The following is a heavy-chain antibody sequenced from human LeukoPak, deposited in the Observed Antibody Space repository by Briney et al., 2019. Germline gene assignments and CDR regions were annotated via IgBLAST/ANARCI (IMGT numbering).Heavy chain of an antibody. Sequence: GASVKVSCKASGYTFTGYYMHWVRQAPGQGLEWMGWINPNSGGTNYAQKFQGRVTMTRDTSISTAYMELSRLRSDDTAVYYCAREKGSRDYDFWSGYHNWFDPWGQGTLVTVSS. J-gene: IGHJ5*02. CDR1: GYTFTGYY. CDR3: AREKGSRDYDFWSGYHNWFDP. D-gene: IGHD3-3*01. V-gene: IGHV1-2*02. CDR2: INPNSGGT.